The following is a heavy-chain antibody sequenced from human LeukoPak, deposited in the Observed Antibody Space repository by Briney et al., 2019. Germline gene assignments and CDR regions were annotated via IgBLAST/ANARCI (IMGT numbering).Heavy chain of an antibody. D-gene: IGHD1-1*01. CDR2: ISSSGTTI. V-gene: IGHV3-48*03. Sequence: GGSLRLSCAASGFTFTSYEMNWVRQAPGKGLEWVSYISSSGTTIYSADSVKGRFTISRDNAKYSLYLQMNSLRAEDTAVYYCASLLGNDARRFDYWGQGALVTVSS. J-gene: IGHJ4*02. CDR3: ASLLGNDARRFDY. CDR1: GFTFTSYE.